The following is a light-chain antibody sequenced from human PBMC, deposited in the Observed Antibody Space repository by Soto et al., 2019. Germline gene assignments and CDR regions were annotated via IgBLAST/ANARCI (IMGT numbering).Light chain of an antibody. V-gene: IGLV2-23*02. CDR2: EVT. CDR3: YSYAGSSTLRV. J-gene: IGLJ1*01. CDR1: SSDVGSYNL. Sequence: QSVLTQPASVSGSPGQSITISCTGTSSDVGSYNLVSWYQQHPGKAPKLMIYEVTKRPSGVSNRFSGSKSGSTSSLTISGLQAEDEADYYCYSYAGSSTLRVFGAGTKVTV.